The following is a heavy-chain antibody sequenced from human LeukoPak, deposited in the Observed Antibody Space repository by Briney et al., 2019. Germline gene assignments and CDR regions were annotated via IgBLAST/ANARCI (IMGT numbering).Heavy chain of an antibody. V-gene: IGHV3-21*01. Sequence: PGGSLGLSCAASGFTFSSYSMNWVRQAPGKGLEWVSSISSSSSYIYYADSVKGRFTISRDNAKNSLYLQMNSLRAEDTAVYYCARAPYELRDIVATIRRSAAFDYWGQGTLVTVSS. J-gene: IGHJ4*02. CDR1: GFTFSSYS. CDR3: ARAPYELRDIVATIRRSAAFDY. CDR2: ISSSSSYI. D-gene: IGHD5-12*01.